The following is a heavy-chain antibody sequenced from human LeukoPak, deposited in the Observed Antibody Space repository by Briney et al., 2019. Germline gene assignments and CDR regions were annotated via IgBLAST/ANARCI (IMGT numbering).Heavy chain of an antibody. V-gene: IGHV3-23*01. CDR1: GFTFSTFA. D-gene: IGHD2-15*01. Sequence: GGSLRLSCAASGFTFSTFAMNWVRRAPGEGLEWVSSINARDSTYYADSVKGRFTISRDTSKNTLYLQMNSLRAEDTAVYFCAKSGSSYYSYYYMDAWGKGTTVTVSS. CDR3: AKSGSSYYSYYYMDA. CDR2: INARDST. J-gene: IGHJ6*03.